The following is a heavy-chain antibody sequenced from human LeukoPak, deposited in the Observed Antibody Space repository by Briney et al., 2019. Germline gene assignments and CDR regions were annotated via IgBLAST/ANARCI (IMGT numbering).Heavy chain of an antibody. CDR2: ISGGGITT. CDR1: GFTFSNYA. V-gene: IGHV3-23*01. J-gene: IGHJ6*03. Sequence: GGSLRLSCAASGFTFSNYAMSWVRQAPGQGLEWVSTISGGGITTYSADSVKGRFTISRDNSKNILYLQMNSLRAEDTAVYYCASLTTAEYYYMDVWGKGTTVTVSS. D-gene: IGHD4-11*01. CDR3: ASLTTAEYYYMDV.